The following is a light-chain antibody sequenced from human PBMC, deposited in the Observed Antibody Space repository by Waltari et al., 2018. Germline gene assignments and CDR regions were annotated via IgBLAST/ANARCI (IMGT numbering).Light chain of an antibody. V-gene: IGKV3-20*01. J-gene: IGKJ4*01. CDR3: QQYGTSTLT. Sequence: CRASQSVTKNYVAWYQQKPAQAPRTLIYGASSRVTGIPDRFSGSGSGTDFTLTISRLDPEDFAVYYCQQYGTSTLTFGGGTKVEIK. CDR2: GAS. CDR1: QSVTKNY.